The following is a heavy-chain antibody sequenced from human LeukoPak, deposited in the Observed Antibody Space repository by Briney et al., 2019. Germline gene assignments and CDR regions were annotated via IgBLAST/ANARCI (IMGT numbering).Heavy chain of an antibody. CDR3: ARGGDLRGIALSPPLYWYFDL. D-gene: IGHD6-13*01. Sequence: SVKVSRKASGGTFSSYAISWVRQAPGQGLEWMGGIIPIFGTANYAQKFQGTVTITADESTSTAYMELSSLRSEDTAVYYCARGGDLRGIALSPPLYWYFDLWGGGTLVTVSS. CDR1: GGTFSSYA. CDR2: IIPIFGTA. J-gene: IGHJ2*01. V-gene: IGHV1-69*13.